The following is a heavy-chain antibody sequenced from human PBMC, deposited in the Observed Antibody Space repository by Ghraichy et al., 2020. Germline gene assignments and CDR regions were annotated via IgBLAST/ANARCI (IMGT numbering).Heavy chain of an antibody. CDR2: IYYSGST. J-gene: IGHJ5*02. D-gene: IGHD6-13*01. Sequence: SETLSLTCTVSGGSISSCSYYWGWIRQPPGKGLEWIGSIYYSGSTYYNPSLKSRVTISVDTSKNQFSLKLSSVTAADTAVYYCASTTIAAAGTGGNWFDPWGQGTLVTVSS. CDR1: GGSISSCSYY. CDR3: ASTTIAAAGTGGNWFDP. V-gene: IGHV4-39*01.